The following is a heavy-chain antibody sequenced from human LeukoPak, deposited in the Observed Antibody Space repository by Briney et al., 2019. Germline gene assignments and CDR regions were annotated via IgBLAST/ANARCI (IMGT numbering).Heavy chain of an antibody. CDR1: GFTFSSYE. Sequence: PGGSLRLSCAASGFTFSSYEMNWVRQAPGKGLEWVSYISSSSSTIYYADSVKGRFTISRDNAKNSLYLQMNSLRAEDTAVYYCARDPPYSYGYFDYWGQGTLVTVSS. J-gene: IGHJ4*02. D-gene: IGHD5-18*01. CDR3: ARDPPYSYGYFDY. CDR2: ISSSSSTI. V-gene: IGHV3-48*03.